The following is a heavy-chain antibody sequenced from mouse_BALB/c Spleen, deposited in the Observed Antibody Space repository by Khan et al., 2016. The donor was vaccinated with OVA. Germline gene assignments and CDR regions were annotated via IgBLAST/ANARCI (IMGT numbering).Heavy chain of an antibody. D-gene: IGHD2-2*01. Sequence: QIQLVQSGPELKKPGETIRISCKASGYTFTTAGMQWVQKMPGKGLKWIGWINTHSGVPKYAEDFTGRFAFSLETSASTAYLQITNLKNEDTDTYFCASGYGYGWYFDVWGAGTTVTVSS. CDR1: GYTFTTAG. J-gene: IGHJ1*01. V-gene: IGHV9-4*02. CDR3: ASGYGYGWYFDV. CDR2: INTHSGVP.